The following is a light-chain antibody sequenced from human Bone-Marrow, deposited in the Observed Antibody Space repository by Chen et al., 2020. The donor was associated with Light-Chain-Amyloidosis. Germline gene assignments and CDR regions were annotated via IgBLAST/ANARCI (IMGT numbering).Light chain of an antibody. J-gene: IGKJ4*01. CDR1: QSVLYSYNNKNY. V-gene: IGKV4-1*01. Sequence: DIVMTQSPDSLAVSLGERAPINCNYSQSVLYSYNNKNYLAWYQQKSGQPPKLLIYWASARESGVPDRFSGSGSGTDFTLTIGSLEAEDVAVYYCQQYFRTPLTFGGGTKVEIK. CDR3: QQYFRTPLT. CDR2: WAS.